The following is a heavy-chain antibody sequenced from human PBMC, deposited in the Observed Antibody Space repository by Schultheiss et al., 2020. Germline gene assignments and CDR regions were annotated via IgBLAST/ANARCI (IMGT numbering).Heavy chain of an antibody. CDR3: ARLPFAYFDL. V-gene: IGHV4-59*08. CDR2: IYYSGST. Sequence: SETLSLTCTVSGGSISSYYWSWIRQPPGKRLEWIGYIYYSGSTNYNPSLKSRVTISVDTSKTQLSLKLSSVTAADTAVYYCARLPFAYFDLWGRGTLVTVSS. CDR1: GGSISSYY. J-gene: IGHJ2*01.